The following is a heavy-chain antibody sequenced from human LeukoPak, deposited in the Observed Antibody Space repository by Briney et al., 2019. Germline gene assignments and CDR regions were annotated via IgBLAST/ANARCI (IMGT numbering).Heavy chain of an antibody. J-gene: IGHJ5*02. CDR2: IYTSGST. D-gene: IGHD6-19*01. V-gene: IGHV4-4*07. Sequence: PSETLSLTCTVSGGSISSYCWSWIRQPAGKGLEWIGRIYTSGSTNYNPSLKSRVTMSVDTSKNQFSLKLSSVTAADTAVYYCARVVSRGWFGGEDYNWFDPWGQGTLVTVSS. CDR3: ARVVSRGWFGGEDYNWFDP. CDR1: GGSISSYC.